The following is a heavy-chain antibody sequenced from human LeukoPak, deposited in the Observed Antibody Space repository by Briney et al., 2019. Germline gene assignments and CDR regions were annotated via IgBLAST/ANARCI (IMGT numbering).Heavy chain of an antibody. Sequence: ASVKISCKASGYTFTSYGINWVRQAPGQGLEWMGWISAYNGNTNYAQKVRGRVTMTTDTSTSTAYMEVRSLRSDDTAVYYCARGSSWFGTIDYWGQGTLVTVSS. V-gene: IGHV1-18*01. CDR2: ISAYNGNT. CDR3: ARGSSWFGTIDY. CDR1: GYTFTSYG. J-gene: IGHJ4*02. D-gene: IGHD6-13*01.